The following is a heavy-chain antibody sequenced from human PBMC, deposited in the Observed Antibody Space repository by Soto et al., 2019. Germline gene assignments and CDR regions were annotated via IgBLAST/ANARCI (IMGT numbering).Heavy chain of an antibody. V-gene: IGHV3-64D*06. D-gene: IGHD2-8*02. CDR1: GFSFSTYA. CDR2: ISNNGGTT. CDR3: VKGGVRPTPPRAPFDY. J-gene: IGHJ4*02. Sequence: EVQLVESGGGLVQPGGSLRLSCSASGFSFSTYAMHWVRQAPGKGLEYVSVISNNGGTTYYADSVKGRFTISRDKSTNTLYLQMSSLRDEDTAVYYCVKGGVRPTPPRAPFDYWGQGTVVTVSS.